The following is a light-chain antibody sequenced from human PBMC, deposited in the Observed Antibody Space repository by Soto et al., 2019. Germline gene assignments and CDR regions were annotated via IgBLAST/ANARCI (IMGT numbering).Light chain of an antibody. CDR2: YAS. V-gene: IGKV1-17*03. CDR1: QDISGY. CDR3: LHHNTFPPFT. J-gene: IGKJ2*01. Sequence: DIQMTQSPSAMSASVGDRVTITCRASQDISGYLAWFQQKPGKAPKRLIYYASSLESGVPSRFSGSRSGTEFTLTISGLQHEDFATYYCLHHNTFPPFTFGQGTTLEIK.